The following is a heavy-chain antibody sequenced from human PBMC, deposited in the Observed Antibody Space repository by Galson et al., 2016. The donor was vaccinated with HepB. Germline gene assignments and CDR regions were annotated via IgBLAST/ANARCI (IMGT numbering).Heavy chain of an antibody. J-gene: IGHJ4*02. CDR3: ARGLEQPVGHFDV. V-gene: IGHV3-30*03. Sequence: SLRLSCAASGFSFRNYGMHWVRQAPGKGLDWVSAISDDGTNKYYADSVKGRFTISRDNSKNTLSLQLNGLRDDDTALYYCARGLEQPVGHFDVWGQGTLVTVSS. CDR2: ISDDGTNK. D-gene: IGHD1/OR15-1a*01. CDR1: GFSFRNYG.